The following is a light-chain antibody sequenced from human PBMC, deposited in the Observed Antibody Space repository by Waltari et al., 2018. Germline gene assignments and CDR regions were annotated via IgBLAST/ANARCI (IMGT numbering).Light chain of an antibody. CDR2: DVN. V-gene: IGLV2-14*03. J-gene: IGLJ1*01. Sequence: QSALTQPASVSGSPGQSITIPFLGTSSDVGGYKYVSWYQQYPGKAPKLIIYDVNNRPSGVSNRFSGSKSGNTASLTISGLQPEDEAAYFCDSYTSTSSLPYVFGTGTKVTVL. CDR1: SSDVGGYKY. CDR3: DSYTSTSSLPYV.